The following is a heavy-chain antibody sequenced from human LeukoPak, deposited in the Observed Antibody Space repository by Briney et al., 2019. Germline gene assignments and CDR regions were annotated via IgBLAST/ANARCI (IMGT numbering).Heavy chain of an antibody. J-gene: IGHJ6*03. CDR1: GFTFSSYA. Sequence: PGGSLRLSCAASGFTFSSYAMHWVRQAPGKGLEWVAVISYDGSNKHYADSVKGRFTISRDNSKNTLYLQMNSLRAEDTAVYYCARPLYYYGSGPESYYYYYYMDVWGKGTTVTVSS. D-gene: IGHD3-10*01. CDR3: ARPLYYYGSGPESYYYYYYMDV. CDR2: ISYDGSNK. V-gene: IGHV3-30*04.